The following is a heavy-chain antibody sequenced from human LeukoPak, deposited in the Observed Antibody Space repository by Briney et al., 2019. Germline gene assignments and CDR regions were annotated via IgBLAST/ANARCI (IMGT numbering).Heavy chain of an antibody. V-gene: IGHV4-39*01. Sequence: SETLSLTSTVSGGSISSSNYYWGWIRQPPGKGLEWIGSMYYSGNTYYNPSLKSRVTISVDTSKNQFSLKLSSVTAADTAVYYCARAPYDFWSGYLHHFDYWGQGTLVTVSS. CDR3: ARAPYDFWSGYLHHFDY. CDR1: GGSISSSNYY. J-gene: IGHJ4*02. CDR2: MYYSGNT. D-gene: IGHD3-3*01.